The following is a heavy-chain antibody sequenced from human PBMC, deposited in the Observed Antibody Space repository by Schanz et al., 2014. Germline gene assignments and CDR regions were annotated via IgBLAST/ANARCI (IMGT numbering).Heavy chain of an antibody. CDR3: AKEDRNHNSDYVY. D-gene: IGHD3-22*01. CDR2: ISGSGGST. CDR1: GFTFSAYW. Sequence: EVQLVESGGGLVQPGGSLRLSCAASGFTFSAYWMTWVRQAPGKGLEWVSAISGSGGSTYYADSVRGRFTISRDDSKNTLYLQMNSLRPEDTAVYYCAKEDRNHNSDYVYWGQGTLVTVSS. J-gene: IGHJ4*02. V-gene: IGHV3-23*04.